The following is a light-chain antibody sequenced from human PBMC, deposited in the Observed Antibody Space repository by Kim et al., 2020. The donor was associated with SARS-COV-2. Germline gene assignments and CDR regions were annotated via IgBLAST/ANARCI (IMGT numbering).Light chain of an antibody. CDR3: QQFEDMYT. CDR2: GAS. CDR1: QSVSSN. Sequence: EIVMTQSPATLSVSPGERATLSCRTSQSVSSNLAWYQQKPGQAPRLLIYGASTRATGFPARFSGSGSATESTLTISSLQSEDFAVYYSQQFEDMYTFGQGTKLEI. V-gene: IGKV3-15*01. J-gene: IGKJ2*01.